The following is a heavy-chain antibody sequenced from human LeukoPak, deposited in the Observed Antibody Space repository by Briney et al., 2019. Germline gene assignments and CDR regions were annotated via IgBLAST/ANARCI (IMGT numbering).Heavy chain of an antibody. V-gene: IGHV1-69*04. Sequence: SVKVSCKASGYTFSSYGISWVRQAPGQGLEWMGRIIPILGIANYAQKFQGRVTITADKSTSTAYMELSSLRSEDTAVYYCARRSITMGRNWFDPWGQGTLVTVSS. D-gene: IGHD3-10*01. J-gene: IGHJ5*02. CDR2: IIPILGIA. CDR1: GYTFSSYG. CDR3: ARRSITMGRNWFDP.